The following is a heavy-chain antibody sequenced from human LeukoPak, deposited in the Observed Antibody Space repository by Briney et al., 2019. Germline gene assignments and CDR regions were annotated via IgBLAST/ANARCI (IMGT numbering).Heavy chain of an antibody. V-gene: IGHV1-2*02. Sequence: GASVKVSCKASGYTFTDYYMHWMRQAPGQGLEWMGWINPKSGGANSAQKFQGRVTMPRDTSISTAYLELSRLRSDDTAMYYCARDYIAMAGTGFDYWGQGTLVTVSS. CDR3: ARDYIAMAGTGFDY. J-gene: IGHJ4*02. D-gene: IGHD6-19*01. CDR1: GYTFTDYY. CDR2: INPKSGGA.